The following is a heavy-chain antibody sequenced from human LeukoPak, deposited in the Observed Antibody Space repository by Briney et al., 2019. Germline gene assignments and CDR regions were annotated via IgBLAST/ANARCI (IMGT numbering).Heavy chain of an antibody. CDR2: IYYSGST. CDR1: GGSISSYS. Sequence: PSETLSLTCTVSGGSISSYSWSWIRQPPGKGPEWIGYIYYSGSTNYNPSLKSRVTISVDTSKNQFSLKLSSVTAADTAVYYCARGLLGIERAFDIWGQGTMVTVSS. CDR3: ARGLLGIERAFDI. J-gene: IGHJ3*02. V-gene: IGHV4-59*01. D-gene: IGHD3-22*01.